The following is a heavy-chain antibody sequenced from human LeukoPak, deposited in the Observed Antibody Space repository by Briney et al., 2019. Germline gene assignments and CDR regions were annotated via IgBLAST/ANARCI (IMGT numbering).Heavy chain of an antibody. D-gene: IGHD6-19*01. CDR2: IYYSGNT. CDR3: ARQGYGSGLDY. J-gene: IGHJ4*02. CDR1: GGSISSYY. Sequence: PSETLSLTCTVSGGSISSYYWSWIRQPPGKGLEWIGDIYYSGNTNYNPSLRSRVTISVDTSKNQFSLRLSSVTSADTAVYYCARQGYGSGLDYWGRGTLVTVSS. V-gene: IGHV4-59*08.